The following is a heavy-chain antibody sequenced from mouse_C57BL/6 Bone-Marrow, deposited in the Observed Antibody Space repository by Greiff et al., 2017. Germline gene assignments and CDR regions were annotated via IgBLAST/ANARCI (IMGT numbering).Heavy chain of an antibody. D-gene: IGHD2-2*01. CDR2: ISDGGSYT. J-gene: IGHJ4*01. V-gene: IGHV5-4*03. Sequence: DVMLVESGGGLVKPGGSLKLSCAASGFTFSSYAMSWVRQTPEKRLEWVATISDGGSYTYYPDNVKGRFTISRDNAKNNLYLQMSHLKSEDTAMYYCARGGLPYYAMDYWGQGTSVTVSS. CDR3: ARGGLPYYAMDY. CDR1: GFTFSSYA.